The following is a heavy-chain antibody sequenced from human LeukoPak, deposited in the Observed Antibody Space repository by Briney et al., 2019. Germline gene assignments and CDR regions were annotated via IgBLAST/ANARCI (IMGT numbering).Heavy chain of an antibody. Sequence: ASVEVSRNASGYRFISNYIQWVRQAPGLGPEWVGWMHPGNGNTRYAEKFQGRVTMTRDTSINTAYLDLNSLRSDDTAVYYCAREGSYCVGGDWYSFDFWGQGNLITVSS. D-gene: IGHD2-21*02. V-gene: IGHV1-2*02. CDR3: AREGSYCVGGDWYSFDF. CDR1: GYRFISNY. J-gene: IGHJ4*02. CDR2: MHPGNGNT.